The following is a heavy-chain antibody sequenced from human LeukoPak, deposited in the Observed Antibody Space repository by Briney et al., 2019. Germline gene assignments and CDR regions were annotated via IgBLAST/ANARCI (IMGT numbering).Heavy chain of an antibody. CDR1: GGSFSGYY. CDR3: ARGFGLGDYVWGSYRYTTTENWFDP. Sequence: PSETLSLTCAVYGGSFSGYYWTWIRQPPGKGLEWIGEINHSGSTNYNPSLKSRVTMSVDTSKNQFSLKLSSVTAADTAVYYCARGFGLGDYVWGSYRYTTTENWFDPWGQGTLVTVSS. J-gene: IGHJ5*02. CDR2: INHSGST. V-gene: IGHV4-34*01. D-gene: IGHD3-16*02.